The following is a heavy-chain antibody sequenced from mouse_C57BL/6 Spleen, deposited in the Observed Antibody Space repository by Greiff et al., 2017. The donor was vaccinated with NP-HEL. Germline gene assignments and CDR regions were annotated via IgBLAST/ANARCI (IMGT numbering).Heavy chain of an antibody. CDR2: ISDGGSYT. CDR3: ARDGVDY. Sequence: EVKLVESGGGLVKPGGSLKLSCAASGFTFSSYAMSWVRQTPEKRLEWVATISDGGSYTYYPDNVKGRFTISRDNAKNNLYLQMSHLKSEDTAMYYCARDGVDYWGQGTSVTVSS. V-gene: IGHV5-4*01. J-gene: IGHJ4*01. CDR1: GFTFSSYA.